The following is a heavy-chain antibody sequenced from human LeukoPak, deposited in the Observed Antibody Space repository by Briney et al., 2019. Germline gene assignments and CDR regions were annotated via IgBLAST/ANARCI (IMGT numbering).Heavy chain of an antibody. D-gene: IGHD3-10*01. CDR1: GFTFSNYG. CDR2: IWYDGSND. Sequence: PGGSLRLSCAASGFTFSNYGMHWVRQAPGKGLEWVAVIWYDGSNDYYADSVKGRFTISRDNSKNTLYLQMNSLRVEDTAVYYCARDFHGSGSSIDYWGQGTLVTVSS. V-gene: IGHV3-33*01. CDR3: ARDFHGSGSSIDY. J-gene: IGHJ4*02.